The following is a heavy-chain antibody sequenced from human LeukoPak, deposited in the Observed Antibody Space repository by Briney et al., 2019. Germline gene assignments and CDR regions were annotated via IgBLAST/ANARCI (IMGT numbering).Heavy chain of an antibody. D-gene: IGHD4-23*01. J-gene: IGHJ5*02. CDR2: ISPSGGST. CDR3: ARDNSVEDTAWWFDP. Sequence: GASVKVSCKASGYTFTSNYMHWVRQAPGRGPEWMGVISPSGGSTTYAQKFQGRVTMTRDMSTSTDYMELSSLRSEDTAVYYCARDNSVEDTAWWFDPWGQGTLVTVSS. CDR1: GYTFTSNY. V-gene: IGHV1-46*01.